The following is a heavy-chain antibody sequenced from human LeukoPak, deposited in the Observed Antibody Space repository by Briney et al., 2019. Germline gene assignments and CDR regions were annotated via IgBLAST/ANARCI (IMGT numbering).Heavy chain of an antibody. D-gene: IGHD3-3*01. CDR2: ICGSSSSI. V-gene: IGHV3-21*01. CDR3: AREELEAFDI. CDR1: GFTFSTYS. J-gene: IGHJ3*02. Sequence: GGSLRLSCAASGFTFSTYSMNWVRQAPGKGLEWVSSICGSSSSIYYADSVKGRFTISRDNTKNSLYLQMNSLRAEDTAVYFCAREELEAFDIWGQGTMVTVSS.